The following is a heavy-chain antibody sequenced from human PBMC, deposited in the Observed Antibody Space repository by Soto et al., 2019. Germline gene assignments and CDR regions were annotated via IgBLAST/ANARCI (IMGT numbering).Heavy chain of an antibody. V-gene: IGHV1-69*08. Sequence: QVRLVQSGAEVKKPGSSMKVSCKASGGSFNSDSMTWVRQAPGQGLEWMGRILPLFAKTTYAQQFQGRVTITADKATSTVYLELNSLTSQDTAVYYCARDRAYGSLGYWGQGTLV. D-gene: IGHD2-8*01. CDR3: ARDRAYGSLGY. J-gene: IGHJ4*02. CDR2: ILPLFAKT. CDR1: GGSFNSDS.